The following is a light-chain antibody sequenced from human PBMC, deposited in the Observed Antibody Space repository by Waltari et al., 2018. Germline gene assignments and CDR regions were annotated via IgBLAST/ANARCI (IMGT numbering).Light chain of an antibody. CDR3: QQYYSTPWT. J-gene: IGKJ1*01. Sequence: DIGMTQSPDSLAVSLGARATTNCTSSRGLLYKSNNKNYLAWYQQKPGQPPKLLIYWASTRESGVPDRFSGSGSGTDFTLTISSLQAEDVAVYYCQQYYSTPWTFGQGTKVEVK. CDR2: WAS. CDR1: RGLLYKSNNKNY. V-gene: IGKV4-1*01.